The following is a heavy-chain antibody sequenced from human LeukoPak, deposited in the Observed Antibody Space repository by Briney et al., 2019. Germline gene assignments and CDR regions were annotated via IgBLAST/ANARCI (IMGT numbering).Heavy chain of an antibody. D-gene: IGHD3-22*01. J-gene: IGHJ4*02. CDR1: GGTFSSYA. V-gene: IGHV1-69*06. CDR3: ARDVLYYYDSRGYFDY. CDR2: IIPIFGTE. Sequence: SVTVSCKASGGTFSSYAISWVRQAPGQGLEWMGGIIPIFGTENYAQKFQGRVTINADKSTSTAYMELSSLRSEDTAVYYCARDVLYYYDSRGYFDYWGEGTLVTVSS.